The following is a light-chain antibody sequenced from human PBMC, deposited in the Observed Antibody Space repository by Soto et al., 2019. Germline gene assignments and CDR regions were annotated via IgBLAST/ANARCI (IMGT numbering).Light chain of an antibody. V-gene: IGKV2-28*01. CDR1: QSLLFSNGRNY. CDR3: MQALQTPLT. Sequence: DIVMTQSPLSLAVIPGEPASISCRSSQSLLFSNGRNYLDWYLQKPGQSPQLLIYLGSHRASGVPDRFSGSGSGTDFTLKISRVAAEDVGVYYCMQALQTPLTFGGGTKVEIK. J-gene: IGKJ4*01. CDR2: LGS.